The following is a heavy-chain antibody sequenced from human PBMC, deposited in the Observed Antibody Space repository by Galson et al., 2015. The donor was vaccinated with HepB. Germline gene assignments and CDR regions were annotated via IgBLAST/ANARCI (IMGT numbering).Heavy chain of an antibody. Sequence: SVKVSCKASGYTFTGYYMHWVRQAPGQGLEWMGRINPNSGGTNYAQKFQGRVTMTRDTSISTAYMELSRLRSDDTAVYYRVRDPVFREFYGRDYWGQGTLVTVSS. D-gene: IGHD3-10*01. V-gene: IGHV1-2*06. CDR1: GYTFTGYY. J-gene: IGHJ4*02. CDR3: VRDPVFREFYGRDY. CDR2: INPNSGGT.